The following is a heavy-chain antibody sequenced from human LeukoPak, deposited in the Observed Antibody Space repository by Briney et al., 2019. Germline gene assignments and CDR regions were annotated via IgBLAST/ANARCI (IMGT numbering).Heavy chain of an antibody. J-gene: IGHJ6*02. CDR1: GGTFSSYA. Sequence: GASVKVSCKASGGTFSSYAISWVRQAPGQGLEWMGGIIPIFGTANYAQKFQGRVTITADESTSTAYMELSSLRSEDTAVYYCAXXYCXGXSCXSYYYXYGMDVWGQGTTVTVSS. CDR3: AXXYCXGXSCXSYYYXYGMDV. V-gene: IGHV1-69*13. CDR2: IIPIFGTA. D-gene: IGHD2-15*01.